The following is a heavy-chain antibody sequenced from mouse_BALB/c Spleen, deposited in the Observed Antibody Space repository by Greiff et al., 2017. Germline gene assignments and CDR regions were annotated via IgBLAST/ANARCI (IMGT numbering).Heavy chain of an antibody. D-gene: IGHD2-1*01. Sequence: QVQLQQSGAELVRPGVSVKISCKGSGYTFTDYAMHWVKQSHAKSLEWIGVISTYYGDASYNQKFKGKATMTVDKSSSTAYMELARLTSEDSAIYYCARFDGNPAWFAYWGQGTLVTVS. CDR1: GYTFTDYA. CDR2: ISTYYGDA. V-gene: IGHV1S137*01. CDR3: ARFDGNPAWFAY. J-gene: IGHJ3*01.